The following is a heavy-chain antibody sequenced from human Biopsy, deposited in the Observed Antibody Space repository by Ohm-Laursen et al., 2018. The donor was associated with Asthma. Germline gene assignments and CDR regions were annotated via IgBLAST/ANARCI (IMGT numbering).Heavy chain of an antibody. CDR2: ISYGGKT. J-gene: IGHJ6*02. CDR3: ARRITIFGVVQKDHGMDA. CDR1: GGSMTPTSHY. Sequence: SDTLSLTCTVSGGSMTPTSHYWDWIRQAPGKGLEWIGYISYGGKTSYNQSLKNRVTISRDTSKNQFSLRLTSVTAADTAVYFCARRITIFGVVQKDHGMDAWGQGTTVIVSS. D-gene: IGHD3-3*01. V-gene: IGHV4-39*01.